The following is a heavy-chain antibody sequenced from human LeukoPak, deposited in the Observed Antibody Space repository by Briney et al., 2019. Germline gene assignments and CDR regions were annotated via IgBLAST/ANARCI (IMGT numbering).Heavy chain of an antibody. V-gene: IGHV3-33*06. D-gene: IGHD3-16*01. CDR3: AKDQGGKNYFDY. CDR1: GFTFSNYG. CDR2: IWHDGSKK. Sequence: GGSLRLSCAASGFTFSNYGMHWVRQAPGKGLEWVAVIWHDGSKKYHADSVKGRFTISRDNSKNTLYLQMNSLRAEDTAVHYCAKDQGGKNYFDYWGQGTLVTVSS. J-gene: IGHJ4*02.